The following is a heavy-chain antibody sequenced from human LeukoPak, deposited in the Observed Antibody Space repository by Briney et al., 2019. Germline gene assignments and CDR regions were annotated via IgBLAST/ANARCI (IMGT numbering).Heavy chain of an antibody. Sequence: GGSLRLSCAASGFTFSSYAMSWVRQAPGKGLEWVSAISGSGGSTYYADSVKGRFTISRDNSKNTLYLQMNSLRAEDTAVYYCAKDYRAPVVPAASDYWVQGTLVTVSS. J-gene: IGHJ4*02. CDR1: GFTFSSYA. CDR2: ISGSGGST. D-gene: IGHD2-2*01. CDR3: AKDYRAPVVPAASDY. V-gene: IGHV3-23*01.